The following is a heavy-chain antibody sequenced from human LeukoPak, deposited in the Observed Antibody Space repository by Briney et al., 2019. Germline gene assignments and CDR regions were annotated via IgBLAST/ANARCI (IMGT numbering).Heavy chain of an antibody. V-gene: IGHV3-66*02. Sequence: GGSLRLSCAASGFTVSSNSMSWVRQAPGKGLEWVSVINSGGNTYYADSVKGRFTISRDSSKNTLYLQMNSLRVEETALYYCARGGALDIWGQGTMVTVSS. CDR2: INSGGNT. D-gene: IGHD3-16*01. CDR1: GFTVSSNS. J-gene: IGHJ3*02. CDR3: ARGGALDI.